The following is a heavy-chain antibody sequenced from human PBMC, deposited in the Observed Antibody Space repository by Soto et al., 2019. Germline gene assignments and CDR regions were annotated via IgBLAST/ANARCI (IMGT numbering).Heavy chain of an antibody. CDR2: MNPNTGDT. CDR3: ARGDGYSFDY. V-gene: IGHV1-8*01. Sequence: QVQLVQSGAEVKKPGASVKVSCKASGYTFISYDINWVRQATGQGLEWMGWMNPNTGDTGYAQKFQGRVTMTRNTSINTANLELSSLRSDDTAVYFCARGDGYSFDYWGQRTLVTVSS. D-gene: IGHD4-4*01. CDR1: GYTFISYD. J-gene: IGHJ4*02.